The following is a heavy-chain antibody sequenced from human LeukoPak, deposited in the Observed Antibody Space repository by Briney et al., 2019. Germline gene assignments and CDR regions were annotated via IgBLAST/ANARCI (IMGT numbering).Heavy chain of an antibody. D-gene: IGHD1-1*01. V-gene: IGHV3-21*01. CDR3: RRDLGATARPYDS. J-gene: IGHJ4*02. CDR1: GFILSDYN. CDR2: ITISGTYI. Sequence: GGSLRLSCAASGFILSDYNMNWVRQAPGKGLEWVSFITISGTYITYADSVKGRFTISRDNAKNSLYLQMNSLRAEDTAAYYCRRDLGATARPYDSWAQGTLVTVSS.